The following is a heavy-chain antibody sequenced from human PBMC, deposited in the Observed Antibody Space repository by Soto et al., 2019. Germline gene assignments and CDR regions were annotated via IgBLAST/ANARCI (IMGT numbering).Heavy chain of an antibody. CDR1: GDSFSKYT. J-gene: IGHJ4*02. Sequence: ASVKVSCKASGDSFSKYTVNWVRQAPRQGLEWMGGIIPRFGTTNYAPTLQDRVTITADESMNTVYMELSSLRSEDTALYYCARGRGLYNSGRSQLDSWGQGTLVTSPQ. D-gene: IGHD1-1*01. CDR3: ARGRGLYNSGRSQLDS. CDR2: IIPRFGTT. V-gene: IGHV1-69*13.